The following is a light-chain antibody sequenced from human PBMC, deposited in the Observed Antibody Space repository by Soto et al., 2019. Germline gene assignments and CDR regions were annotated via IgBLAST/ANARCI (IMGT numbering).Light chain of an antibody. CDR2: AAS. Sequence: QMHQSPSSLSASVGDRVTITCRASQGIAPYLAWVQQKPGKVPILLIYAASTLQSGVPSRFSGSGSGTDFTLTISSLQPEDVATYYCQKYNSAPLTFGGGTKVELK. V-gene: IGKV1-27*01. CDR3: QKYNSAPLT. J-gene: IGKJ4*01. CDR1: QGIAPY.